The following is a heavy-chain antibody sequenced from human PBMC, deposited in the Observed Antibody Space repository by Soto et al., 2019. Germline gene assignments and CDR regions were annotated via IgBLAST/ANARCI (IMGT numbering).Heavy chain of an antibody. J-gene: IGHJ6*03. CDR1: GGTFSSYT. D-gene: IGHD3-10*01. V-gene: IGHV1-69*02. CDR3: ARLHRDYYYMDV. CDR2: IIPILGIA. Sequence: VQLVQSGAEVKKPGSSVKVSCKASGGTFSSYTISWVRQAPGQGLEWMGRIIPILGIANYAQKFQGRVTITADKSTSTAYMELSSLRSEDTAVYYCARLHRDYYYMDVWGKGTTVTVSS.